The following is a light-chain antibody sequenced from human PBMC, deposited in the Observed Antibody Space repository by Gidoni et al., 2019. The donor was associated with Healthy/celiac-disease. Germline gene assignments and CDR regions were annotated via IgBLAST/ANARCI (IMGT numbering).Light chain of an antibody. J-gene: IGKJ2*01. V-gene: IGKV1-39*01. CDR2: AAS. CDR3: QQRDSTPQT. CDR1: QSISSY. Sequence: DIQMTQSPSSLSASVGDRVTITCRASQSISSYLYWYHQKPGKAPKLLIYAASSLQSGVPSRFSGSGSGTDYTLTISSRQPEDFATYYCQQRDSTPQTFGQGTKLEIK.